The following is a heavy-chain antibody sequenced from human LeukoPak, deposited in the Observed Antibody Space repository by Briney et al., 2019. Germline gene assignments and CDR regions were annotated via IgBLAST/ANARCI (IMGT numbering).Heavy chain of an antibody. Sequence: SETLSLTCTVSGGSISSYYWSWIRQPPGKGLEYIGYIYYSGSTNYNPSLKSRVTMSVDTSKNQFSLKLSSVTAADTAVYYCARDGAGDSSSWYWGSLYNWFDPWGQGTLVTVSS. J-gene: IGHJ5*02. V-gene: IGHV4-59*12. CDR1: GGSISSYY. CDR2: IYYSGST. CDR3: ARDGAGDSSSWYWGSLYNWFDP. D-gene: IGHD6-13*01.